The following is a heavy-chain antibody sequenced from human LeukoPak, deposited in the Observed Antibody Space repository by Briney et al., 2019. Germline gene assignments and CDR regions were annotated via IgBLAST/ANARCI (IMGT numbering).Heavy chain of an antibody. D-gene: IGHD6-19*01. CDR1: GFTFSGYA. CDR2: VSAGNSSM. CDR3: AREQWPSYFDY. V-gene: IGHV3-48*04. Sequence: GGSLRLSCAASGFTFSGYAMHWVRQAPGKGLEWASYVSAGNSSMSYGDSVKGRFTTSRDNTKNSLYLQMNSLRADDTAVYYCAREQWPSYFDYWGQGTLVTVSS. J-gene: IGHJ4*02.